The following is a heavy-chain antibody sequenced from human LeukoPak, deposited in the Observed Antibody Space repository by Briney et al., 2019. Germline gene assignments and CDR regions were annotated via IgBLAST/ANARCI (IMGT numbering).Heavy chain of an antibody. D-gene: IGHD2-2*01. J-gene: IGHJ5*02. V-gene: IGHV4-4*09. CDR2: IYTSGST. CDR3: ARWCSSTSCYLRGFDP. CDR1: GGSISSYY. Sequence: ASETLSLTCTVPGGSISSYYWSWIRQPPGKGLEWIGYIYTSGSTNYNPSLKSRVTISVDTSKNQFSLKLSSVTAADTAVYYCARWCSSTSCYLRGFDPWGQGTLVTVSS.